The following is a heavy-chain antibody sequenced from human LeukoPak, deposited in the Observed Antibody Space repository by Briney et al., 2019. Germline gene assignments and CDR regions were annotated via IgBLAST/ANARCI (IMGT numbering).Heavy chain of an antibody. V-gene: IGHV3-21*01. D-gene: IGHD6-19*01. Sequence: GGSLRLSCAASGFTFSSYSMNWVRQAPGKGLEWVSSISSSSSYIYYADSVKGRFTISRDNAKNSLYLQMNSLRAEDTAVYYCAKVSRPGIAVAGTNLYYYYYMDVWGKGTTVTVSS. J-gene: IGHJ6*03. CDR3: AKVSRPGIAVAGTNLYYYYYMDV. CDR1: GFTFSSYS. CDR2: ISSSSSYI.